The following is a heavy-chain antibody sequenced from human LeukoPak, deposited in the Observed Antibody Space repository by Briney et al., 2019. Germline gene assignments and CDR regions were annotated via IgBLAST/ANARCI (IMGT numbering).Heavy chain of an antibody. Sequence: SGRSLRLSCAASGFTFSSYGMHWVRQAPGQGLEWMGWINPNSGGTNYAQKFQGRVTMTRDTSISTAYMELSRLRSDDTAVYYCARDRYSSNHWGQGTLVTVSS. D-gene: IGHD6-13*01. CDR2: INPNSGGT. J-gene: IGHJ4*02. V-gene: IGHV1-2*02. CDR3: ARDRYSSNH. CDR1: GFTFSSYG.